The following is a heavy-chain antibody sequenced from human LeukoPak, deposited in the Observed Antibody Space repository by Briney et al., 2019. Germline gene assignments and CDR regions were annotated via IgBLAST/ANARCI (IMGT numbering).Heavy chain of an antibody. CDR3: AAAAAGTQLFDY. J-gene: IGHJ4*02. D-gene: IGHD6-13*01. Sequence: GGSLRLSCEASGFTFSSYAMCWVRQAPGKGLEYVSTVSSDGGSTYYASSVKGRFTISRDNSKNTLYLQMGSLRGEDTAVYYCAAAAAGTQLFDYWGQGTLVTVSS. CDR1: GFTFSSYA. CDR2: VSSDGGST. V-gene: IGHV3-64*01.